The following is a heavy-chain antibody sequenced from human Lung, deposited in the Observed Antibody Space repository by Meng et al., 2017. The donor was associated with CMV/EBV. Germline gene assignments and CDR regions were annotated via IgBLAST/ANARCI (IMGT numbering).Heavy chain of an antibody. D-gene: IGHD6-19*01. CDR3: ARGNGWRFDY. V-gene: IGHV7-4-1*01. J-gene: IGHJ4*02. Sequence: QVALVQSGSESKTPVDSVTVSCQAAGDTCTSSSMNWVRHAPGQGLDWMGWINMNTGNPTYAQGFTGRFVFSLDTSVSTAYLQIDSLKADDTAVYYCARGNGWRFDYWGQGTLVTVSS. CDR2: INMNTGNP. CDR1: GDTCTSSS.